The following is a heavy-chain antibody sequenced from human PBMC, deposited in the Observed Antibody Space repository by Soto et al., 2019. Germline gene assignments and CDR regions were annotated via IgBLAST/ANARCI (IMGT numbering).Heavy chain of an antibody. V-gene: IGHV3-30*18. J-gene: IGHJ4*02. CDR3: AKEWGYGGSGWSFDY. D-gene: IGHD3-22*01. CDR1: GFTFSSYG. Sequence: QVQLVESGGGVVQPGRSLRLSCAASGFTFSSYGMHWVRQAPGKGLEWVAVISYDGSNKYYADSVQGRFTISRDNAKNPLYLQMNSLRAEDTAVYYCAKEWGYGGSGWSFDYWGQGTLVTASS. CDR2: ISYDGSNK.